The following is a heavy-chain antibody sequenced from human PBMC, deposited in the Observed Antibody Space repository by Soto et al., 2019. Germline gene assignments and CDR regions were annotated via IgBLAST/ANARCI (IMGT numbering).Heavy chain of an antibody. CDR1: GFTFSSYS. CDR3: ARDLVPGYCSGGSCYNWFDP. D-gene: IGHD2-15*01. CDR2: ISSSSSYI. J-gene: IGHJ5*02. Sequence: GGSLRLSCAASGFTFSSYSMNWVRQAPGKGLEWVSSISSSSSYIYYADSVKGRFTISRDNAKNSLYLQMNSLRAEDTAVYYCARDLVPGYCSGGSCYNWFDPWGQGTLVTVSS. V-gene: IGHV3-21*01.